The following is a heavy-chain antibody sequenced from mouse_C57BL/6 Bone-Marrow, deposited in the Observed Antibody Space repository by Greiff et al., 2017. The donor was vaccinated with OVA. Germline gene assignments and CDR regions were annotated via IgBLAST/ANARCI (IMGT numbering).Heavy chain of an antibody. D-gene: IGHD3-1*01. Sequence: VQLQQPGAELVRPGSSVKLSCKASGYTFTSYWMHWVKQRPIQGLEWIGNIDPSDRETHYNQKFKDKATLTVDKSSSTAYMQLSSLTSEDSAVYYGARGGGATDDWYFDVWGTGTTVTVSS. CDR1: GYTFTSYW. J-gene: IGHJ1*03. V-gene: IGHV1-52*01. CDR2: IDPSDRET. CDR3: ARGGGATDDWYFDV.